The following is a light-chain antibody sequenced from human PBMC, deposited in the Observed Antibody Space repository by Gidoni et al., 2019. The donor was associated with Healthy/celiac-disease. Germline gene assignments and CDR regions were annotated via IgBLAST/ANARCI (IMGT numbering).Light chain of an antibody. Sequence: ETVLTQSPVTLSVSSGERAALSCRASETIDCKLAWYQQKPGQAPRLLIYGASNRATGVPDRFRGSGSGTEFTLTISSLQSEDFAFYYCQQYSNWPPFTFGGGTKVEMK. CDR2: GAS. CDR3: QQYSNWPPFT. CDR1: ETIDCK. J-gene: IGKJ4*01. V-gene: IGKV3-15*01.